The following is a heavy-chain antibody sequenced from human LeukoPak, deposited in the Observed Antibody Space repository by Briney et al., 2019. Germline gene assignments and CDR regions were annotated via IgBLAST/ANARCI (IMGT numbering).Heavy chain of an antibody. CDR2: INWNGGTT. Sequence: GGSLRLSCAASGFTFNDYGMSWVRQGPGKGLEWVSGINWNGGTTGYGDSVRGRFTISRDNAKNSLYLQMNSLRAEDTALYYCARDKHYYDSSNYVWGQGTLVTVSS. J-gene: IGHJ4*02. CDR1: GFTFNDYG. CDR3: ARDKHYYDSSNYV. V-gene: IGHV3-20*04. D-gene: IGHD3-22*01.